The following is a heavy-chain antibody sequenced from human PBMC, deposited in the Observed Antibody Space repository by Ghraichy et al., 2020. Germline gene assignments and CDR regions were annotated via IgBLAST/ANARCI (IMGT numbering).Heavy chain of an antibody. CDR1: GLTFSNAW. CDR2: IKSKTNGGTI. V-gene: IGHV3-15*07. J-gene: IGHJ4*02. D-gene: IGHD2-8*01. Sequence: GGSLRLSCAASGLTFSNAWMNWVRQAPGKGLEWVGRIKSKTNGGTIDYDAAVKDRFTISRDDSKNTVFLQMNSLKSDDTAVYFCSTSGPRVTKGLWGQGTLVTVSS. CDR3: STSGPRVTKGL.